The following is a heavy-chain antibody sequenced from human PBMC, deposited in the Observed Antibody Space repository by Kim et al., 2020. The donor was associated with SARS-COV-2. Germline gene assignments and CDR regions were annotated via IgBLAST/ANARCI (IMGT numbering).Heavy chain of an antibody. CDR1: GYSITDNY. V-gene: IGHV3-53*01. Sequence: GGSLRLSCAVSGYSITDNYMSWVRQAPGKGLEWVSIIYSGGSTSYADSVKGRFTFSRDNSKNTIYLQMNSLRAEDTAVYYCAGHYCSRGSCYFYDWGQGT. J-gene: IGHJ4*02. D-gene: IGHD2-15*01. CDR3: AGHYCSRGSCYFYD. CDR2: IYSGGST.